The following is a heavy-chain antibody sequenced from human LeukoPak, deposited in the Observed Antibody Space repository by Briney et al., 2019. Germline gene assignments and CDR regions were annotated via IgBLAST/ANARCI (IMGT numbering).Heavy chain of an antibody. CDR2: IKQDGSEK. J-gene: IGHJ3*01. CDR3: ARDHGGSQYWLTAFDV. V-gene: IGHV3-7*01. D-gene: IGHD3-22*01. CDR1: GFTFSSFW. Sequence: GGSLRLSCAASGFTFSSFWMSWVRQAPGKGLEWVANIKQDGSEKYYVDSVKGRFTISRDNAKNSLYLQMNSLRAEDTAIYYCARDHGGSQYWLTAFDVWGQGTMVTVSS.